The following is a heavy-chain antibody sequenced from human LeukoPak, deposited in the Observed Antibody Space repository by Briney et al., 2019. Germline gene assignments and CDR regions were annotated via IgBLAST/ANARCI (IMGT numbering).Heavy chain of an antibody. V-gene: IGHV3-23*01. D-gene: IGHD5-24*01. CDR2: FYGSGGST. Sequence: GGSLRLSCAASGFTFSDYALSWVRQAPGKGLEWVSGFYGSGGSTYYADSVKGRFTISRDNSKNTLYLQMNSLRAEDTAVYYCTRAGRWLQFGEFDYWGQGTLVTVSS. CDR3: TRAGRWLQFGEFDY. CDR1: GFTFSDYA. J-gene: IGHJ4*02.